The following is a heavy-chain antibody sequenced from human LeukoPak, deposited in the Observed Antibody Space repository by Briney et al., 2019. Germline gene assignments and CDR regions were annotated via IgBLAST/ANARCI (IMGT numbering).Heavy chain of an antibody. J-gene: IGHJ3*02. V-gene: IGHV7-4-1*02. CDR3: ARVVHPYDYESSGLTYDAFDI. CDR2: INTNTENP. D-gene: IGHD3-22*01. CDR1: GYTFTSYA. Sequence: GASVKVSCKASGYTFTSYAMNWVRQAPGQGLEWMGWINTNTENPTYAQGFTGRFVFSLDTSVNTAYLQISSLKAEDTAVYYCARVVHPYDYESSGLTYDAFDIWGQGTMVTVSS.